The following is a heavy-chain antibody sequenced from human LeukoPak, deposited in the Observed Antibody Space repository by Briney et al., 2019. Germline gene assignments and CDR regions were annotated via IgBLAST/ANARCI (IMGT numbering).Heavy chain of an antibody. CDR2: IRYDGSNK. CDR1: GFTFSTYG. J-gene: IGHJ3*02. D-gene: IGHD3-10*01. V-gene: IGHV3-30*02. CDR3: AREKGSLIRAMAFEM. Sequence: SGGSLRLSCAGSGFTFSTYGMHWVRQAPGKGLEWVAFIRYDGSNKYYAESVKGRFTVSRDNSKNTLYLQMNSLRAEDTAVYYCAREKGSLIRAMAFEMWGQGTMVTVSS.